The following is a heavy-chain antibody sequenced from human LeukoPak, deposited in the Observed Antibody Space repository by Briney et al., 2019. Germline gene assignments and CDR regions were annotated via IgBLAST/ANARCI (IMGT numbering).Heavy chain of an antibody. D-gene: IGHD2-2*01. Sequence: GESLKISCKGSGYSFTNYWIGWVCQMPGKGLEWMGIIYPGDSETIYSPSFQGQVTISADKSITTAYLQWSSLKASDTAMYYCARLFYATSSRPYFQHWGQGTLVTVSS. CDR1: GYSFTNYW. V-gene: IGHV5-51*01. CDR3: ARLFYATSSRPYFQH. J-gene: IGHJ1*01. CDR2: IYPGDSET.